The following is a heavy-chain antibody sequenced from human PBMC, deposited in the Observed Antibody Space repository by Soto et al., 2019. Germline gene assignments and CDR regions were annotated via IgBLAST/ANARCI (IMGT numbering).Heavy chain of an antibody. D-gene: IGHD3-10*01. Sequence: GGSPRLSCAASGVTCSSYAMSWVRQAPGKGLEWVSAISGSGGSTYYADSVKGRFTISRDNSKNTLYLQMNSLRAEDTAVYYCAKDPTMVATLYYFAFRAQGTLVTGSA. CDR3: AKDPTMVATLYYFAF. CDR2: ISGSGGST. J-gene: IGHJ4*02. V-gene: IGHV3-23*01. CDR1: GVTCSSYA.